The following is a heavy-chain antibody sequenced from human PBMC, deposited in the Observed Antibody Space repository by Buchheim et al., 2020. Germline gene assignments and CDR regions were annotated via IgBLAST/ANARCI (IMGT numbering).Heavy chain of an antibody. J-gene: IGHJ4*02. V-gene: IGHV3-7*01. CDR3: ARPVGAFRSGYYYSGAVGFDY. Sequence: EVQLVESGGGLVQPGGSLRLSCAASGFTFSSYWMSWVRQAPGKGLEWVANIKQDGSEKYYVDSVKGRFTISRDNAKNSLYLQMNSLRAEDTAVYYCARPVGAFRSGYYYSGAVGFDYWGQGTL. D-gene: IGHD3-22*01. CDR1: GFTFSSYW. CDR2: IKQDGSEK.